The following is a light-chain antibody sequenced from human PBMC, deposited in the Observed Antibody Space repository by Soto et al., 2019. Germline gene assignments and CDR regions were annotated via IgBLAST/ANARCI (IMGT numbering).Light chain of an antibody. CDR3: QRYGSSPLYA. CDR1: QTINTEF. CDR2: GTS. Sequence: EIVLTQSPGTLSLSPGERATFSCRTSQTINTEFLAWYQQRPGLAPRLLIHGTSNRATGIPDRFSGSGSGTDVTLTISALVPEDFAVYYCQRYGSSPLYAFGQGTKLEI. J-gene: IGKJ2*01. V-gene: IGKV3-20*01.